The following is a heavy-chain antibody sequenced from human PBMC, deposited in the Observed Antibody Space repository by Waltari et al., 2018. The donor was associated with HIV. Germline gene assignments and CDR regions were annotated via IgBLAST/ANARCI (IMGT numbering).Heavy chain of an antibody. J-gene: IGHJ4*02. V-gene: IGHV1-3*04. D-gene: IGHD5-12*01. CDR3: ARELRFDIVFDY. Sequence: QVQLVQSGAEMRKPGASVKVSCTASKYTFASYGIHWLRPAPGQRLEWMGWINTGDGSTKYAQKFQGRVTITRDTSASTAYMQLSSLRSEDTAIYYCARELRFDIVFDYWGQGTLVTVSS. CDR1: KYTFASYG. CDR2: INTGDGST.